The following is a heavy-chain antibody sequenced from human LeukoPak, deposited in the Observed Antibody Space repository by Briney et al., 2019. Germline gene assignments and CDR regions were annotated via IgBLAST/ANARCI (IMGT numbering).Heavy chain of an antibody. V-gene: IGHV3-48*04. J-gene: IGHJ4*02. CDR1: GFTFSSYS. Sequence: GRSLRLSCAASGFTFSSYSMNWVRQAPGKGLEWVSYISSRSSSIYYADSVKGRFTISRDNAKNSLYLQMNSLRAEDTAVYYCARDRSNMYQLLSLFDYWGQGTLVTVSS. CDR3: ARDRSNMYQLLSLFDY. D-gene: IGHD2-2*01. CDR2: ISSRSSSI.